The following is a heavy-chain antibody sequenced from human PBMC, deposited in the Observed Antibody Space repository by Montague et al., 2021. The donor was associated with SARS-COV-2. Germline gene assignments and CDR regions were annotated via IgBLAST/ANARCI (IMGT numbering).Heavy chain of an antibody. V-gene: IGHV4-4*07. CDR2: IYTGGYV. J-gene: IGHJ2*01. CDR1: GDSTSRYY. Sequence: SETLSPTCSVSGDSTSRYYWSWIRQSDGKGLEWIGRIYTGGYVNYNPALQSRVSMSVDTSKSQVSLNVTSVTAADTAVYYCARAIWHLDVWGRGILVTVSS. CDR3: ARAIWHLDV.